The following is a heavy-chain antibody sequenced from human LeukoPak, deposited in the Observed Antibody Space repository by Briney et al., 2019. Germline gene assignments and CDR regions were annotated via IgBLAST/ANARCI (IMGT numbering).Heavy chain of an antibody. CDR2: ISYDGSNK. J-gene: IGHJ4*02. V-gene: IGHV3-30-3*01. CDR3: AKDPYQLPPIDPYYFDY. D-gene: IGHD2-2*01. Sequence: GGSLRLSCAASGFTFSSYAMHWVRQAPGKGLEWVAVISYDGSNKYYADSVKGRFTISRDNSKNTLYLQMNSLRAEDTAVYYCAKDPYQLPPIDPYYFDYWGQGTLVTVSS. CDR1: GFTFSSYA.